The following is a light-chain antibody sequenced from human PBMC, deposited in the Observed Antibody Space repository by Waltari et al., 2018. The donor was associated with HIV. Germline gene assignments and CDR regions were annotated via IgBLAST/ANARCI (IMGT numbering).Light chain of an antibody. Sequence: EIVLTQSPGTLSLSPGERATLSCGASQSVSSSYLAWFQQKPGQAPRLLIYGASSRATGIPDRFSGSGSGTDFTLTISRLEPEDFAVYYCQQFGSPWTFGQGTKVEI. CDR3: QQFGSPWT. CDR2: GAS. J-gene: IGKJ1*01. V-gene: IGKV3-20*01. CDR1: QSVSSSY.